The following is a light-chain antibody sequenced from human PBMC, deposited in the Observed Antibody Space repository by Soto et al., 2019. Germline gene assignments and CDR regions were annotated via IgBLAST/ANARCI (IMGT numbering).Light chain of an antibody. J-gene: IGLJ3*02. CDR2: EGS. CDR1: SSDVGSYNF. Sequence: QSVLTQPASVSGSPGQSITISCTGTSSDVGSYNFVSWYQQHPGKAPKLMIYEGSKRPSGVSNRFSGSKSGNTASLTISGLQADDEADYYCCSYAGDSAWVFGGGTKLTVL. CDR3: CSYAGDSAWV. V-gene: IGLV2-23*01.